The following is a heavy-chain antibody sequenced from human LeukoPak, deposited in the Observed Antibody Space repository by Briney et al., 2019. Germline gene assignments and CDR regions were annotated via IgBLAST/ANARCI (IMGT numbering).Heavy chain of an antibody. J-gene: IGHJ4*02. CDR2: ISRSGDNT. V-gene: IGHV3-23*01. D-gene: IGHD3-10*02. CDR3: AKGNTMYTAYYFDY. CDR1: RFTFSSYA. Sequence: GGSLRLSCAASRFTFSSYAMSWVRQAPGKGLEWVSVISRSGDNTYYADSVKGRFAISRDNSKNTLYLQMNSLRAEDTAVYYCAKGNTMYTAYYFDYWGQGTLVTVSS.